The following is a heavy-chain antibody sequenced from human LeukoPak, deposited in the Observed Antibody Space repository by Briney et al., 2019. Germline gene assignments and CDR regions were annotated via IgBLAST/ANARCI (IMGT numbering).Heavy chain of an antibody. CDR3: AKSASAYYYMDV. CDR1: GFTFSTYW. Sequence: GGSLRLSCAASGFTFSTYWMNWVRQAPGKGLAWVSNINSDGSSTNYADSVKGRFTISRDNADNTLYLQMNSLRAEDTAVYYCAKSASAYYYMDVWGKGTTVTVSS. J-gene: IGHJ6*03. V-gene: IGHV3-74*01. D-gene: IGHD4/OR15-4a*01. CDR2: INSDGSST.